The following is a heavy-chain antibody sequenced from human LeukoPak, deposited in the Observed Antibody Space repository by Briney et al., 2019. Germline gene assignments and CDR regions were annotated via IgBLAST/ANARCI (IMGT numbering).Heavy chain of an antibody. D-gene: IGHD6-25*01. J-gene: IGHJ6*03. CDR3: ARRAAGSQPSYYYYYYMDV. CDR1: GGSFSGYY. CDR2: IYTSGST. Sequence: SETLSLTCAVYGGSFSGYYWSWIRQPPGKGLEWIGYIYTSGSTNYNPSLKSRVTISVDTSKNQFSLKLSSVTAADTAVYYCARRAAGSQPSYYYYYYMDVWGKGTTVTVSS. V-gene: IGHV4-4*09.